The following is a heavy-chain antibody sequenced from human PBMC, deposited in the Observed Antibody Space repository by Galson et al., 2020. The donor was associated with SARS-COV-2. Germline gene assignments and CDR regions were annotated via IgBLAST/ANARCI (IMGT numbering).Heavy chain of an antibody. J-gene: IGHJ5*02. V-gene: IGHV3-53*01. Sequence: QAGGSLRLSCAASGFTVSGNYMSWVRQAPGKGLEWVSVIHSGGTTDYADSVKGRFIISTDNSKNTLYLQLNSLRAEDTAVYYCARLLGYCSGDSCENWFDPWGQGTLVTVSS. D-gene: IGHD2-15*01. CDR3: ARLLGYCSGDSCENWFDP. CDR2: IHSGGTT. CDR1: GFTVSGNY.